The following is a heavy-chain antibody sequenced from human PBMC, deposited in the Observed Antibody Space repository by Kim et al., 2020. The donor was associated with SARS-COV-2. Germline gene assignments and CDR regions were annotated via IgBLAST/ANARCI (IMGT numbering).Heavy chain of an antibody. D-gene: IGHD2-2*01. V-gene: IGHV3-23*01. CDR3: AKDPIVVVPAAIPYFDY. Sequence: GEGRFTISRDNSKNTLYLQMNSLRAEDTAVYYCAKDPIVVVPAAIPYFDYWGQGTLVTVSS. J-gene: IGHJ4*02.